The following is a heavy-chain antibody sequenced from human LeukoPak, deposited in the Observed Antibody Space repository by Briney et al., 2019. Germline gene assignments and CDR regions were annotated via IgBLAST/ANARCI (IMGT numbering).Heavy chain of an antibody. CDR3: ARDRMGTFDY. CDR1: GFTLSDYW. V-gene: IGHV3-7*01. Sequence: GGSLRLSCAASGFTLSDYWMTSVRQAPGKGLERVANIKEDGSEKYYVDSVKGRFTISRDNAKNSLYLKMSSLRAEDTAVYYCARDRMGTFDYWGQGTLVTVSS. D-gene: IGHD1-14*01. J-gene: IGHJ4*02. CDR2: IKEDGSEK.